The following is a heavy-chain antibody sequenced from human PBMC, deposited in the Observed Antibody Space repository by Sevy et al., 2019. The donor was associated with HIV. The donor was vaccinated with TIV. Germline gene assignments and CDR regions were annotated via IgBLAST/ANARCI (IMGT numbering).Heavy chain of an antibody. D-gene: IGHD6-19*01. CDR1: GFTFSSYA. CDR2: ISGSGGSGDKT. V-gene: IGHV3-23*01. Sequence: GGSLRLSCAASGFTFSSYAMNWVRQAPGKGLEWVSGISGSGGSGDKTNYADSVKGRFTISRDNAKNSLYLQMNSLRDEDTAVYYCARVGGGENGWFVNYYYYYGMDVWGQGTTVTVSS. CDR3: ARVGGGENGWFVNYYYYYGMDV. J-gene: IGHJ6*02.